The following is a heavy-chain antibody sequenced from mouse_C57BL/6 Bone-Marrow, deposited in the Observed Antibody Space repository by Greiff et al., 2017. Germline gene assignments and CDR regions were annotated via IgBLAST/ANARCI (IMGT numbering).Heavy chain of an antibody. J-gene: IGHJ4*01. Sequence: EVHLVESGGGLVKPGGSLKLSCAASGFTFSSYAMSWVRQTPEKRLEWVATISDGGSYTYYPDNVKGRFTISRDNAKNNLYLQMSHLKSEDTAMYYCARVGELGYAMDYWGQGTSVTVSS. V-gene: IGHV5-4*01. CDR2: ISDGGSYT. CDR1: GFTFSSYA. D-gene: IGHD4-1*01. CDR3: ARVGELGYAMDY.